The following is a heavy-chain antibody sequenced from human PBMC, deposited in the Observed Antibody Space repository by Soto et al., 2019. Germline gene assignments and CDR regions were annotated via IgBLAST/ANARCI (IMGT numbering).Heavy chain of an antibody. D-gene: IGHD3-9*01. CDR1: GYTLTELS. V-gene: IGHV1-24*01. CDR3: ATKALSTGYYHIFWFDP. CDR2: FDPEDGET. J-gene: IGHJ5*02. Sequence: ASVKVSCKVSGYTLTELSMHWVRQAPGKGLEWMGGFDPEDGETIYAQKFQGRVTMTEDTSTDAAYMELGSLRSEDTAVYYCATKALSTGYYHIFWFDPWGQGTLVTVSS.